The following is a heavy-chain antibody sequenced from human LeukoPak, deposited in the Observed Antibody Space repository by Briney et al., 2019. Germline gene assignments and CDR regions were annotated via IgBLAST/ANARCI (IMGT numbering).Heavy chain of an antibody. J-gene: IGHJ4*02. Sequence: SQTLSLTCTVSGGSISSGSYYWSWIRQPAGKGLEWIGRINTSGSTNYNPSLKSRVTISVDTSKNQFSLKLSSVTAADTAVYYCARDRHGDYHYWGQGTLVTVSS. V-gene: IGHV4-61*02. CDR2: INTSGST. CDR3: ARDRHGDYHY. D-gene: IGHD4-17*01. CDR1: GGSISSGSYY.